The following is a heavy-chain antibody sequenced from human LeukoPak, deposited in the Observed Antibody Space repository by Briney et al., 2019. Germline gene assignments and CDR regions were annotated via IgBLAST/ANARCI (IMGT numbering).Heavy chain of an antibody. CDR3: ARALSRSSSWEFDP. J-gene: IGHJ5*02. V-gene: IGHV4-4*07. CDR1: GGSISGYY. D-gene: IGHD6-13*01. Sequence: PSETLSLTCTVSGGSISGYYWSWIPQPAGKGLELIGRIYTSEFTNYNPSLKSRVIMSVDTSKNQFSLKLNSVTAADTAVYYCARALSRSSSWEFDPWGQGILVTVSS. CDR2: IYTSEFT.